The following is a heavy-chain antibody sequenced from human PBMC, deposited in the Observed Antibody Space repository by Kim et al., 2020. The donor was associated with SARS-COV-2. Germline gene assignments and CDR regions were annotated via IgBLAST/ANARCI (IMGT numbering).Heavy chain of an antibody. CDR1: GGSFSGYY. CDR3: ARGGGDSRRRVTATRWGKGFDY. CDR2: INHSGST. D-gene: IGHD2-21*02. J-gene: IGHJ4*02. Sequence: SETLSLTCAVYGGSFSGYYWSWIRQPPGKGLEWIGEINHSGSTNYNPSLKSRVTISVDTSKNQFSLKLSSVTAADTAVYYCARGGGDSRRRVTATRWGKGFDYWGQGTLVTVSS. V-gene: IGHV4-34*01.